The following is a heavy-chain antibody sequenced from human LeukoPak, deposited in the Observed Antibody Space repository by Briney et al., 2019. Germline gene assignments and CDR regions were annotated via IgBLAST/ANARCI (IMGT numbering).Heavy chain of an antibody. CDR2: IYSGGST. V-gene: IGHV3-53*01. CDR1: GFTVSSNY. Sequence: GGSLRLSCAASGFTVSSNYMSWVRQAPGKGLEWVSVIYSGGSTYYADSVKGRFTISRDNSKNTLYLQMNSLRAGDTAVYYCARECIAARPPYYYYYMDVWGKGTTVTDSS. D-gene: IGHD6-6*01. CDR3: ARECIAARPPYYYYYMDV. J-gene: IGHJ6*03.